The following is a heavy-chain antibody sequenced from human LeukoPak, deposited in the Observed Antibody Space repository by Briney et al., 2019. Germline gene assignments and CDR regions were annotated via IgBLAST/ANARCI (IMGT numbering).Heavy chain of an antibody. CDR2: INHSGST. Sequence: PSETLSLTCTVSRGSVSSSTYYWSWIRQPPGKGLEWIGEINHSGSTNYNPSLKSRVTISVDTSKNQFSLKLSSVTAADTAVYYCARRLGGAGAAGTSLSGYFDYWGQGTLVTVSS. CDR1: RGSVSSSTYY. D-gene: IGHD6-13*01. CDR3: ARRLGGAGAAGTSLSGYFDY. J-gene: IGHJ4*02. V-gene: IGHV4-39*07.